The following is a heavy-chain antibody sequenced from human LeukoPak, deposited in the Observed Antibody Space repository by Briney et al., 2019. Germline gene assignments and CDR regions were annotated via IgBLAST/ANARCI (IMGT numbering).Heavy chain of an antibody. CDR1: GGSFSGYY. Sequence: SETLSLTCAVYGGSFSGYYWSWIRQPPGKGLEWIGEINHSGSTYYNPSLKSRVTISVDTSENQFSLKLSSVTAADTAVYYCARDLYSSRTNDAFVIWGQGTMVTVSS. CDR2: INHSGST. CDR3: ARDLYSSRTNDAFVI. V-gene: IGHV4-34*01. J-gene: IGHJ3*02. D-gene: IGHD6-13*01.